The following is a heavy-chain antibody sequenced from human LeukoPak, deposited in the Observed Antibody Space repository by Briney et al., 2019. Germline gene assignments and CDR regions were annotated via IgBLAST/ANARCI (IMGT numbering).Heavy chain of an antibody. D-gene: IGHD2-2*01. CDR1: GFTFSYYW. CDR2: INSDGSST. V-gene: IGHV3-74*03. CDR3: VRAAMRGDNWFDP. J-gene: IGHJ5*02. Sequence: GGSLRLSCEASGFTFSYYWMHWVRQAPGKGLVWVSRINSDGSSTKYADSVKGRFTISRDNAKNSLYLQMNSLRAEDTAVYYCVRAAMRGDNWFDPWGQGTLVTVSS.